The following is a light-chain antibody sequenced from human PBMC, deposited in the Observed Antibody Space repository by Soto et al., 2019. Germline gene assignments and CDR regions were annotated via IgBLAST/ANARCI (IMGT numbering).Light chain of an antibody. Sequence: NFMLTQPHSVSESPGKTVTISCTRSRGSIASNNVQWYQQRPGGAPTTVIYEDNQRPSGVPDQLSGSIDRSSNSASLTISGLRTEDEADYYCQSYDGSVVLFGGGTKVTVL. CDR3: QSYDGSVVL. CDR2: EDN. J-gene: IGLJ2*01. CDR1: RGSIASNN. V-gene: IGLV6-57*04.